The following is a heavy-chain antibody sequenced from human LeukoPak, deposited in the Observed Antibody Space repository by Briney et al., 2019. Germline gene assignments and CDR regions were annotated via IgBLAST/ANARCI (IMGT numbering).Heavy chain of an antibody. CDR3: ARPAGPYTSGYYFDY. V-gene: IGHV5-51*01. Sequence: GESLKISCKGSGYSFTTYWIGWVRQMPGKGLEWMGIIYPRDSDTTYRPSFQGQVTISVDKSISTAYLHWSSLKASDTAMYYCARPAGPYTSGYYFDYWGQGTLVTVSS. CDR1: GYSFTTYW. CDR2: IYPRDSDT. J-gene: IGHJ4*02. D-gene: IGHD6-19*01.